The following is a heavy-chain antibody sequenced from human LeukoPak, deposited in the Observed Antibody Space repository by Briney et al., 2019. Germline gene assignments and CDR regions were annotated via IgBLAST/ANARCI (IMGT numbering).Heavy chain of an antibody. CDR1: GYTFTDYY. CDR2: VDPEDGET. CDR3: ATGGRAAAGTYYDY. D-gene: IGHD6-13*01. V-gene: IGHV1-69-2*01. J-gene: IGHJ4*02. Sequence: ASVKVSCKVSGYTFTDYYMHWVQQAPGKGLEWMGLVDPEDGETIYAEKFQGRVTRTADTSTDTAYMELSSLRSEDTAVYYCATGGRAAAGTYYDYWGQGTLVTVSS.